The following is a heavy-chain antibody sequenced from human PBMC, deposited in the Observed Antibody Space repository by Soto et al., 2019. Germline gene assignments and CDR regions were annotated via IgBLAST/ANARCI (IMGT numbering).Heavy chain of an antibody. CDR3: ARGRSNHYGSSPPPRFDP. CDR1: GFIFSTYD. J-gene: IGHJ5*02. D-gene: IGHD3-10*01. V-gene: IGHV3-13*01. CDR2: IGTLRDT. Sequence: EVQLVESGGGPVQPGGSLRLSCAASGFIFSTYDMHWVRQATGKGLEWVSAIGTLRDTYYLDSVKGRFTISRENARNSVYLQMNSLRAGDTAVYYCARGRSNHYGSSPPPRFDPWGRGTLVTVSS.